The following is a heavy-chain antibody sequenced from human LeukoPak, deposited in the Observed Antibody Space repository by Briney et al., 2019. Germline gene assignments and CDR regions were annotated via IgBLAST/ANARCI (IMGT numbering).Heavy chain of an antibody. V-gene: IGHV3-23*01. D-gene: IGHD2-21*02. CDR3: ASTPGGNSVNFDY. CDR1: GFSFSSYA. Sequence: AGGSLRLSCAASGFSFSSYAVSWVRQTPGKRPEWVSGISGDGRTFYADSVKGRFTISRDNSKNTLYLQMNSLRAEDTAVYYCASTPGGNSVNFDYWGQGTLVTVSS. J-gene: IGHJ4*02. CDR2: ISGDGRT.